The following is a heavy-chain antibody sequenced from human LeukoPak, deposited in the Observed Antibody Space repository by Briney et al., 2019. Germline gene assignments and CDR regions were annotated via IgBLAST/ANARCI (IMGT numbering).Heavy chain of an antibody. CDR3: ATDPLIAVAGGDY. CDR2: FDPEDGET. CDR1: GYTLTELS. D-gene: IGHD6-19*01. Sequence: GSVKVSCKVSGYTLTELSMHWVRQAPGKGLEWVGGFDPEDGETIYAQKFQGRVTMTEDTSTDTAYMKLSSLRSEDTAVYYCATDPLIAVAGGDYWGQGTLVTVSS. J-gene: IGHJ4*02. V-gene: IGHV1-24*01.